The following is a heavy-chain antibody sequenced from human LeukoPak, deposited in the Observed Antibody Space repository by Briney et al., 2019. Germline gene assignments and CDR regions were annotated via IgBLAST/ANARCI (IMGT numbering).Heavy chain of an antibody. J-gene: IGHJ6*03. CDR3: ARDSPRRYYDSSGYYNNYYYMDV. CDR2: ISAYNGNT. V-gene: IGHV1-18*01. Sequence: ASVKVSCKASGYTFTSYGISWVRQAPGQGLEWMGWISAYNGNTNYAQKLQGRVTMTTDTSTSTAYMEPRSLRSDDTAVYYCARDSPRRYYDSSGYYNNYYYMDVWGKGTTVTVSS. CDR1: GYTFTSYG. D-gene: IGHD3-22*01.